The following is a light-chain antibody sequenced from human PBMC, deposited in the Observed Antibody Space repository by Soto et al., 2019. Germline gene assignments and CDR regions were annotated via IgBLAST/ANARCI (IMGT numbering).Light chain of an antibody. CDR2: ASS. V-gene: IGKV3-20*01. Sequence: EIVLTQSPGTLSLSPGEGATLSCRASQDVDNNFLAGYQQRPGQAPRPLIYASSRRATGIPDRFSGSGSGTDFTLTISRVGPEDIAVYFCHQYYSSITFGGGTKVEVK. CDR3: HQYYSSIT. CDR1: QDVDNNF. J-gene: IGKJ4*01.